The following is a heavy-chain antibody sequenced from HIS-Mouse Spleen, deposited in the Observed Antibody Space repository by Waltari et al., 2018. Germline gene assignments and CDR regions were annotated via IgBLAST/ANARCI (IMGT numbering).Heavy chain of an antibody. CDR2: IYPSGST. CDR3: AREIPYSSSWYDWYFDL. D-gene: IGHD6-13*01. V-gene: IGHV4-39*07. Sequence: QLQLQESGPGLVKPSETRSLTCTVSGGSISSSSYYCGWIRQPPGKGLEWIGSIYPSGSTYYNPSLKSRVTISVDTSKNQFSLKLSSVTAADTAVYYCAREIPYSSSWYDWYFDLWGRGTLVTVSS. J-gene: IGHJ2*01. CDR1: GGSISSSSYY.